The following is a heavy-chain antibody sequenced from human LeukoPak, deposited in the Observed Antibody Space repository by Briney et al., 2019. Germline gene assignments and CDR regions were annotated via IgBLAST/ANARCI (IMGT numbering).Heavy chain of an antibody. CDR1: GFTFSTYA. Sequence: GGSLRLSCAASGFTFSTYAMHWVRQAPGRGLEYVSDISSSGGSTYYANSVKGRFTISRDNSKSTLYLQMGSLRSEDTAVYYCVTHLGGYGAYAYWGQGTMVTVSS. V-gene: IGHV3-64*01. J-gene: IGHJ4*02. CDR3: VTHLGGYGAYAY. D-gene: IGHD5-12*01. CDR2: ISSSGGST.